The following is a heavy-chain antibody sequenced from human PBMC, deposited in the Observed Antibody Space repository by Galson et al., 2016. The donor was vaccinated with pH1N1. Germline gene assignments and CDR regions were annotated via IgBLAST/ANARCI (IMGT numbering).Heavy chain of an antibody. CDR2: ISGYNGNT. Sequence: SVKVSCKASGYMFSTYGINWVRKAPGQGPEWMGRISGYNGNTIYAQKFQARISTTIDKSTSTVYMDLRSLRFDDTAVYYCAKGTLPGYYDYWGQGTLVTVSS. V-gene: IGHV1-18*01. CDR3: AKGTLPGYYDY. CDR1: GYMFSTYG. D-gene: IGHD3-22*01. J-gene: IGHJ4*02.